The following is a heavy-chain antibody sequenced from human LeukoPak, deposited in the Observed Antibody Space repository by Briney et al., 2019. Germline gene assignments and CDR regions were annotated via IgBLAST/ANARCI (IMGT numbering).Heavy chain of an antibody. J-gene: IGHJ3*02. CDR3: ARVPRRGYCSSTSCYVWSDAFDI. V-gene: IGHV1-69*04. Sequence: SVKVPCKASGGTFSSYAISWVRQAPGQGLEWMGRIIPILGIANYAQKFQGRVTITADKSTSTAYMELSSLRSEDTAVYYCARVPRRGYCSSTSCYVWSDAFDIWGQGTMVTVSS. CDR1: GGTFSSYA. CDR2: IIPILGIA. D-gene: IGHD2-2*01.